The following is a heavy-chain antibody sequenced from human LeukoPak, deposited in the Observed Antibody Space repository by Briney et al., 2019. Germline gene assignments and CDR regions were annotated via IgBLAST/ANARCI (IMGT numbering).Heavy chain of an antibody. CDR3: AKETGYSSGWNYMDV. D-gene: IGHD6-19*01. CDR1: GFTFNSYA. CDR2: ISGSGGST. Sequence: GGSLRLSCAASGFTFNSYAMSWVRQAPGKGLEWVSAISGSGGSTYYADSVKGRFTISRDNSKNTLYLQMNSLRAEDTAVYYCAKETGYSSGWNYMDVWGKGTTVTVSS. V-gene: IGHV3-23*01. J-gene: IGHJ6*03.